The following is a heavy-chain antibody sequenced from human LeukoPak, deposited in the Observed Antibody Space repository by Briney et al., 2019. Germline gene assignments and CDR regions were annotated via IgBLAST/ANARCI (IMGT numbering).Heavy chain of an antibody. CDR3: ARDRQQVVPAATVDY. CDR1: GYTFTSYD. V-gene: IGHV1-2*02. J-gene: IGHJ4*02. CDR2: INPNSGGT. Sequence: GASVKVSCKASGYTFTSYDINWVRQAPGQGLEWMGWINPNSGGTNYAQKFQGRVTMTRDTSISTAYMELSRLRSDDTAVYYCARDRQQVVPAATVDYWGQGTLVTVSS. D-gene: IGHD2-2*01.